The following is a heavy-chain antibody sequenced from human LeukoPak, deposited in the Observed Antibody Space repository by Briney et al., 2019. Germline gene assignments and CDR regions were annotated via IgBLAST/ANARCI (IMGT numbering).Heavy chain of an antibody. V-gene: IGHV3-30*18. Sequence: PGGFLRLSCAASGFTFSSYGMHWVRQAPGKGLEWVAVISYDGSNKYYADSVKGRFTISRDNSKNTLYLQMNSLRAEDTAVYYCAKQADYYDSSGRDDYFDYWGQGTLVTVSS. CDR1: GFTFSSYG. J-gene: IGHJ4*02. CDR3: AKQADYYDSSGRDDYFDY. D-gene: IGHD3-22*01. CDR2: ISYDGSNK.